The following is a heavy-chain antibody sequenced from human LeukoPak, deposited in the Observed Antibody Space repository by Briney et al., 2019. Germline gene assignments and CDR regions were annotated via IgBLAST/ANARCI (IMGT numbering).Heavy chain of an antibody. J-gene: IGHJ4*02. CDR2: INHRGST. V-gene: IGHV4-34*01. Sequence: SETLSLTCAVYGGSFSGYYWSWVRQPPGKGLEWIGEINHRGSTNYNPSLKSRVTISVDTSKNQFSLKLSSVTAADTAVYYCARDQTSAHDYWGQGTLVTVSS. D-gene: IGHD6-6*01. CDR3: ARDQTSAHDY. CDR1: GGSFSGYY.